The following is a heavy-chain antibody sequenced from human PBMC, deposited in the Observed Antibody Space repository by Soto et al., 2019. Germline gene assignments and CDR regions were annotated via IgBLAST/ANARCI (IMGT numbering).Heavy chain of an antibody. Sequence: QVQLQESGPGLVKPSATLSLTCTVSGGSISSYCWSWVRQPPGEGLEWIANICNSGGTNYSPSLKSRVVISVDTSRNQFSLKLSSVTAADTAVYYCARGVGRYGSNLDYWGQGTLVTVSS. D-gene: IGHD1-26*01. J-gene: IGHJ4*02. CDR2: ICNSGGT. V-gene: IGHV4-59*01. CDR3: ARGVGRYGSNLDY. CDR1: GGSISSYC.